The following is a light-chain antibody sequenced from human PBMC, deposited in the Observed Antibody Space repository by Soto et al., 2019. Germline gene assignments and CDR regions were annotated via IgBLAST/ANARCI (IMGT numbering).Light chain of an antibody. CDR2: KAS. J-gene: IGKJ1*01. Sequence: DIPMTQSPSTLSASVGDRVTITCRASQSISSWLAWYQQRPGKAPKLLIYKASSLESGVPSRFSGSGSGTEFPLTISSLQPDDFATYYCQQYNSYCSFGQGTKVQIK. CDR3: QQYNSYCS. V-gene: IGKV1-5*03. CDR1: QSISSW.